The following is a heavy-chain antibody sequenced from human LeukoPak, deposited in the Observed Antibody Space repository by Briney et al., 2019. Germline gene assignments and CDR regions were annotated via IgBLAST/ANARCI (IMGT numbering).Heavy chain of an antibody. CDR1: GFTFSSYN. CDR3: AREDSYNSSGLGYFDL. J-gene: IGHJ2*01. V-gene: IGHV3-21*01. D-gene: IGHD3-22*01. CDR2: ISSSSSYI. Sequence: GGSLRLSCAASGFTFSSYNMNWVRQAPGKGLEWVSSISSSSSYIYYADSVKGRFTISRDNAKNSLYLQMNSLRAEHTAVYYCAREDSYNSSGLGYFDLWGRGTLVTVSS.